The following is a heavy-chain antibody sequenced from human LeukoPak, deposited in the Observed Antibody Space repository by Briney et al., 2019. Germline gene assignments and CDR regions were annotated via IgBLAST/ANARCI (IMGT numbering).Heavy chain of an antibody. CDR2: LNTDGSST. CDR1: GFTFSSYW. Sequence: GGSLRLSCAASGFTFSSYWMHWVRQAPGKGLVWVSRLNTDGSSTNYADSVKGRFTISRDNAKNTVYLQMSSLRVEDTAVYYCARDHGRGAPDPFDIWGQGTTVTVSS. D-gene: IGHD3-10*01. J-gene: IGHJ3*02. V-gene: IGHV3-74*01. CDR3: ARDHGRGAPDPFDI.